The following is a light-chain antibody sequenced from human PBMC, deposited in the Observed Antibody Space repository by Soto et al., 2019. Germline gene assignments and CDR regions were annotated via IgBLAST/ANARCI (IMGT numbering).Light chain of an antibody. CDR2: EVS. CDR1: SSDVGSYNL. V-gene: IGLV2-23*02. J-gene: IGLJ1*01. CDR3: CSYAGSRSYV. Sequence: QSALTQPASVSGSLGQSITISCTGTSSDVGSYNLVSWYQQHPGKAPKLMIYEVSKRPSGVSNRFSGSKSGDTASLTISGLQAEDESDYYCCSYAGSRSYVFGTGTKVTVL.